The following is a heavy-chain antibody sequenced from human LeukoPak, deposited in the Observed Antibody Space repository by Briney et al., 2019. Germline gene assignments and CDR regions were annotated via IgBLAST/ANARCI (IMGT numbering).Heavy chain of an antibody. J-gene: IGHJ4*02. CDR2: IWFDGSNE. D-gene: IGHD1-1*01. Sequence: GGSLRLSCAASGFIFSNDAMHWVRQAPGKGLEWVAFIWFDGSNEHYADSVKGRFTISRDNSEDTLYLQMNSLRAEDTAVYYCVRDPSGSGFAFDSWGQGALVTVSS. CDR3: VRDPSGSGFAFDS. CDR1: GFIFSNDA. V-gene: IGHV3-33*01.